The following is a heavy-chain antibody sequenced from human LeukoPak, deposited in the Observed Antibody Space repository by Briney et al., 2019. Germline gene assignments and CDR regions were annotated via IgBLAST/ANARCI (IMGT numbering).Heavy chain of an antibody. CDR2: ISYDGSNK. CDR3: AKDTLTGGYGGNFGYYYYYGMDV. J-gene: IGHJ6*02. Sequence: GRSLRLSCAASGFTFSSYGMHWVRQAPGKGLEWVAVISYDGSNKYYADSVKGRFTISRDNSKNTLYLQMNSLRAEDTAVYYCAKDTLTGGYGGNFGYYYYYGMDVWGQGTTVTVSS. CDR1: GFTFSSYG. D-gene: IGHD4-23*01. V-gene: IGHV3-30*18.